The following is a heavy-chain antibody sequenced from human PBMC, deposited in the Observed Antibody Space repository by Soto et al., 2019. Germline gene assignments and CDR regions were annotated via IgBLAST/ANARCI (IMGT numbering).Heavy chain of an antibody. V-gene: IGHV3-23*01. CDR2: ISGSGGST. Sequence: EVQLWESGGGLVQPGGSLRLSCAASGFTFSSYAMSWDRQAPGKGLEWVSAISGSGGSTYYADSVKGRFTISRDNSKNTLYLQMNSLRAEDTAVYYCAKDLVAGYDSRDAFDIWGQGTIVTVSS. D-gene: IGHD3-22*01. CDR3: AKDLVAGYDSRDAFDI. J-gene: IGHJ3*02. CDR1: GFTFSSYA.